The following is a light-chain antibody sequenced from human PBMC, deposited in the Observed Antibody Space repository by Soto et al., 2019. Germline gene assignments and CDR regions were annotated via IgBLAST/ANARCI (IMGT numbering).Light chain of an antibody. CDR2: HAS. CDR3: QQSDNLPLT. V-gene: IGKV1-33*01. J-gene: IGKJ4*01. CDR1: QGIAKY. Sequence: DTQTTQSPSSLSASIGDRVTITCQASQGIAKYLHWYQQKPGKAPKLLIYHASNLQTGVPSRFSGSGSGTHFTLIISSLQPDDIATYFCQQSDNLPLTFGGGTKVEIK.